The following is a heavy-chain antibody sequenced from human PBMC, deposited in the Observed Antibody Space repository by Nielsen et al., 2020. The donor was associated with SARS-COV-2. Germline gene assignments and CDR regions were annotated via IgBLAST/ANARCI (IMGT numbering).Heavy chain of an antibody. D-gene: IGHD6-6*01. CDR1: GGTFSSYA. Sequence: ASVKVSCKASGGTFSSYAISWVRQAPGQGLEWMGWMNPNSGNTGYAQKFQGRVTMTRNTSISTAYMELSSLRSEDTAVYYRARGGRGSSYDAFDIWGQGTMVTVSS. CDR2: MNPNSGNT. CDR3: ARGGRGSSYDAFDI. J-gene: IGHJ3*02. V-gene: IGHV1-8*02.